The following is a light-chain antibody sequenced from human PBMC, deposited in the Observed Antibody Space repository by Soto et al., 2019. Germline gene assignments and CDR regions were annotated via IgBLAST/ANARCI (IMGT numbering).Light chain of an antibody. CDR2: DAS. CDR1: QSVSSY. Sequence: EIVLTQSPATLSLSPGERATLSCRASQSVSSYLAWYQQKPGQAPRLLIYDASNRATGIPARLSGSGSGTDVTLTISSLEPEDFAVYYCQQRSNWPPMYTFGQGTKLEIK. J-gene: IGKJ2*01. V-gene: IGKV3-11*01. CDR3: QQRSNWPPMYT.